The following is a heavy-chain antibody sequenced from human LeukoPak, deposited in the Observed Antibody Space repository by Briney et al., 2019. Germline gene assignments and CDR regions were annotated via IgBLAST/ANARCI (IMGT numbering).Heavy chain of an antibody. D-gene: IGHD6-13*01. V-gene: IGHV4-59*12. CDR2: IYYSGSN. CDR3: ARDRDGSSWYGWFDP. J-gene: IGHJ5*02. Sequence: SETLSLTCTVSGGSISSYYWSWIRQPPGKGLEWIGYIYYSGSNNYNPSLKSRVTISVDTSKNQFSLKLSSVTAADTAVYYCARDRDGSSWYGWFDPWGQGTLVTVSS. CDR1: GGSISSYY.